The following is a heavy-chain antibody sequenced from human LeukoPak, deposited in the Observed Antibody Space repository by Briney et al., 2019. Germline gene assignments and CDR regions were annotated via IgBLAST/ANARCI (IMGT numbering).Heavy chain of an antibody. CDR1: GYTFTGYY. Sequence: ASVKVSCKASGYTFTGYYMHWVRQAPGQGLEWMGWINPNSGGTNYAQKFQGWVTMTRDTSISTAYMELSRLRSDDTAVYYCARDGTRVWSPPAGYCYYGMDVWGQGTTVTVSS. V-gene: IGHV1-2*04. J-gene: IGHJ6*02. CDR3: ARDGTRVWSPPAGYCYYGMDV. CDR2: INPNSGGT. D-gene: IGHD6-13*01.